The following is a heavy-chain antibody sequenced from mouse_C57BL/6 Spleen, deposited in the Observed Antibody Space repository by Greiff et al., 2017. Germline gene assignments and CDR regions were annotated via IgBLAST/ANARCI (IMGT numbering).Heavy chain of an antibody. CDR1: GYTFTSYW. V-gene: IGHV1-55*01. Sequence: VQLQESGAELVKPGASVKMSCKASGYTFTSYWITWVKQRPGQGLEWIGDIYPGSGSTNYNEKFKSKATLTVDTSSSTAYMQLSSLTSEDSAVYYCARRTVVSFDYWGQGTTLTVSS. J-gene: IGHJ2*01. CDR3: ARRTVVSFDY. CDR2: IYPGSGST. D-gene: IGHD1-1*01.